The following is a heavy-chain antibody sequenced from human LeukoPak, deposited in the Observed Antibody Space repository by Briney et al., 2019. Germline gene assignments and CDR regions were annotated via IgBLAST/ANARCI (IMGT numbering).Heavy chain of an antibody. Sequence: PSETLSLTCAVSGYSISSGYYWGWIRQPPGKGLEWIGSIYHSGSTYYNPSLKSRVTISVDTSKNQFSLKLSSVTAADTAGYYCARSGEQEVRGVITNWGQGTLVTVSS. V-gene: IGHV4-38-2*01. CDR3: ARSGEQEVRGVITN. D-gene: IGHD3-10*01. J-gene: IGHJ4*02. CDR2: IYHSGST. CDR1: GYSISSGYY.